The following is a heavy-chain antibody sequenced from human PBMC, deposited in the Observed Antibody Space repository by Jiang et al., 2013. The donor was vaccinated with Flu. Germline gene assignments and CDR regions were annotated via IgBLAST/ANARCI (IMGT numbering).Heavy chain of an antibody. CDR3: ARDPPTVTTGGQRFPVEDAFDI. J-gene: IGHJ3*02. D-gene: IGHD4-17*01. V-gene: IGHV1-46*03. Sequence: GAEVKKPGASVKVSCKASGYTFTSYYMHWVRQAPGQGLEWMGIVNPSGGSTSYAQKFQGRVTMTRDTSTSTVYMELSSLRSEDTAVYYCARDPPTVTTGGQRFPVEDAFDIWGQGTMVTVSS. CDR1: GYTFTSYY. CDR2: VNPSGGST.